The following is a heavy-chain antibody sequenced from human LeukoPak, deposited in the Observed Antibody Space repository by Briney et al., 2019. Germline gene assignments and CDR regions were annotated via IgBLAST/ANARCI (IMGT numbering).Heavy chain of an antibody. CDR3: ARSGGSSSWSPFDY. D-gene: IGHD6-13*01. Sequence: GGSLRLSCAATGFTFSSYAMHWVRQAPGKGLEWVAVISYDGSNKYYADSVKGRFTISRDNSKNTLYLQMNSLRAEDTAVYYCARSGGSSSWSPFDYWGQGTLVTVSS. J-gene: IGHJ4*02. CDR2: ISYDGSNK. V-gene: IGHV3-30-3*01. CDR1: GFTFSSYA.